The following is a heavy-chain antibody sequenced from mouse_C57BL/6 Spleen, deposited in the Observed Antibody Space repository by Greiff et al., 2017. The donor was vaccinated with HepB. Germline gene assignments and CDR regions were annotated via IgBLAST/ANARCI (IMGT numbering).Heavy chain of an antibody. V-gene: IGHV2-6-1*01. CDR2: IWSDGST. J-gene: IGHJ4*01. CDR1: GFSLTSYG. CDR3: ARHRRTFYAMDY. Sequence: VKLMESGPGLVAPSQSLSITCTVSGFSLTSYGVHWVRQPPGKGLEWLVVIWSDGSTTYNSALKSRLSISKDNSKSQVFLKMNSLQTDDTAMYYCARHRRTFYAMDYWGQGTSVTVSS.